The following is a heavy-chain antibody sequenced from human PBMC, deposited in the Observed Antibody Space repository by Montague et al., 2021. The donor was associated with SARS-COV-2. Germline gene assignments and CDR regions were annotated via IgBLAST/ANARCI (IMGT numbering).Heavy chain of an antibody. Sequence: SLRLSCAASGFTLSRNYMGWVRQAPGKGLEWVSVIFGGGSTNYADSVKGRFTISRDISQNTLYLQMNSLRAEDMAVYYCAKGGTSYFYGMDVWGQGTTVAVSS. D-gene: IGHD1-26*01. V-gene: IGHV3-66*01. CDR1: GFTLSRNY. J-gene: IGHJ6*02. CDR3: AKGGTSYFYGMDV. CDR2: IFGGGST.